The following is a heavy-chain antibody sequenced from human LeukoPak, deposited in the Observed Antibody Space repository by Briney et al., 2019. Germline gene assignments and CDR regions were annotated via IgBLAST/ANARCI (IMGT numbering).Heavy chain of an antibody. V-gene: IGHV3-48*01. CDR1: GFTFSSYS. CDR3: ARDAGNSGYGCDL. Sequence: GGSLRLSCAASGFTFSSYSMNWVRQAPGKGLEWVSHLRYTGETFYADSVKGRFTISRDNVRNSLYLQMNSLRAEDTAMYYCARDAGNSGYGCDLWGQGTLVTVSS. CDR2: LRYTGET. D-gene: IGHD5-12*01. J-gene: IGHJ5*02.